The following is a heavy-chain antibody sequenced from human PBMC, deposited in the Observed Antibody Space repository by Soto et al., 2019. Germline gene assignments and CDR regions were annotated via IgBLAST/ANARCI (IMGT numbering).Heavy chain of an antibody. CDR2: IWYDGNKK. CDR3: ARTYCSGGSCYSLDY. D-gene: IGHD2-15*01. V-gene: IGHV3-33*01. J-gene: IGHJ4*02. CDR1: GFTFSSYG. Sequence: QVQLVESGGGVVQPGRSLRLSCTASGFTFSSYGMHWVRQAPGKGLEWVAVIWYDGNKKFYADSVKGRFTISRDNSKNTLYLQMNSLGAEDTAVYYCARTYCSGGSCYSLDYWGQGTLVTVSS.